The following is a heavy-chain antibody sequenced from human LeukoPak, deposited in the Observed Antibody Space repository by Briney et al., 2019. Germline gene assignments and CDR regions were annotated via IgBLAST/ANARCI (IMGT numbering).Heavy chain of an antibody. J-gene: IGHJ2*01. CDR1: GGSISNYY. CDR3: ARQDSSGWLCWYFDP. V-gene: IGHV4-59*08. CDR2: IYYSGSA. Sequence: SETLSLTCTVSGGSISNYYWSWIRQPPGKGLEWIGYIYYSGSAKYNPSLKSRVTMSVDTSKNQFSLKLSSVTAADTAFYYCARQDSSGWLCWYFDPWGRGTLVAVSS. D-gene: IGHD6-19*01.